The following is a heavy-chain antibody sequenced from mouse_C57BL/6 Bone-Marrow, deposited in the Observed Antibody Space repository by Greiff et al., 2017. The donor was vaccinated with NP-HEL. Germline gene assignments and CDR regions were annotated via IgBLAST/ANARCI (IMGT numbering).Heavy chain of an antibody. CDR2: IDPSDSET. Sequence: QVQLQQSGAELVKPGASVKMSCKASGYTFTSYWMHWVKQRPIQGLEWIGNIDPSDSETHYNQKFKDKATLTVDKSSSTAYMQLSSLTSEDSAVYYCARGGVTTPFAYWGQGTLVTVSA. CDR1: GYTFTSYW. CDR3: ARGGVTTPFAY. V-gene: IGHV1-52*01. J-gene: IGHJ3*01. D-gene: IGHD2-2*01.